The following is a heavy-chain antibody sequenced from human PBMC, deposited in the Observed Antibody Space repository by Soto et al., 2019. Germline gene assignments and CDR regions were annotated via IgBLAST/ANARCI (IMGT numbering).Heavy chain of an antibody. Sequence: EVQLVESGGGLVQPGGSLRLSCAASGFTFSTYWMHWVRQAPEKGLVWVSHINSDGSSTSYADSVKGRITISRDNAKNTLYLQMNSLRAEDTAVYYCATTHLYGDYGDYGMDVWGQGTTVTVSS. D-gene: IGHD4-17*01. J-gene: IGHJ6*02. CDR1: GFTFSTYW. V-gene: IGHV3-74*01. CDR2: INSDGSST. CDR3: ATTHLYGDYGDYGMDV.